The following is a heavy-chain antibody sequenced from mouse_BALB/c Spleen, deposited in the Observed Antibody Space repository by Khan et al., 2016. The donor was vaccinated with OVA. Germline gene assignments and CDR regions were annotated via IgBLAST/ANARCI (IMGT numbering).Heavy chain of an antibody. D-gene: IGHD2-1*01. Sequence: VQLKQSGAELVKPGASVKLSCTGSGFNIKDTYMHWVKQRPEQGLEWIGRIDPANGDTKYGPKFQDKATLTADTSSNTAYLQLSSLTSEDTAVYYCATLYGSPFAYWGQGTLVSVS. CDR2: IDPANGDT. V-gene: IGHV14-3*02. J-gene: IGHJ3*01. CDR1: GFNIKDTY. CDR3: ATLYGSPFAY.